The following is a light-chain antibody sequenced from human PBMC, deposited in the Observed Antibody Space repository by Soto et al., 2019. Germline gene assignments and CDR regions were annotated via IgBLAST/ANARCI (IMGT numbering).Light chain of an antibody. CDR2: GAS. J-gene: IGKJ1*01. V-gene: IGKV3-20*01. CDR1: QSVSSY. Sequence: EIGFPKSPANRPSSPGKRAKLSCRASQSVSSYLAWYQKKPGQAPRLLIYGASNRATGIPDRFSVSGSGTDFTLTIIRLEPEDFAVYYCQQYGSSGTFGQGTKVDI. CDR3: QQYGSSGT.